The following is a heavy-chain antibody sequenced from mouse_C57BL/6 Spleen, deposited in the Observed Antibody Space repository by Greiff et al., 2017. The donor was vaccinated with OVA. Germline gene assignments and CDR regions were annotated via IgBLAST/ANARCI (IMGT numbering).Heavy chain of an antibody. CDR3: ARWGASYAMDY. CDR1: GYSFTSYY. CDR2: IYPGSGNT. J-gene: IGHJ4*01. Sequence: VQLQESGPELVKPGASVKISCKASGYSFTSYYIHWVKQRPGQGLEWIGWIYPGSGNTKYNGKFKGKATLTADTSSSTAYMQLSSLTAEDSAVYYCARWGASYAMDYWGQGTSVTVSS. V-gene: IGHV1-66*01. D-gene: IGHD3-1*01.